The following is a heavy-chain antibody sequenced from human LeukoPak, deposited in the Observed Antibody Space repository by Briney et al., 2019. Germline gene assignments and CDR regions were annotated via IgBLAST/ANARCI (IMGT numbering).Heavy chain of an antibody. CDR2: IYTRGST. J-gene: IGHJ4*02. D-gene: IGHD5-24*01. Sequence: SETLSLTCTVSGGSISSGSYYWSWIRQPAGKGLEWIGRIYTRGSTNYNPSLKSRVTISVDTSKNQFSLKLSSVTAADTAVYYCARDSLVEMATITDYWGQGTLVTVSS. CDR3: ARDSLVEMATITDY. V-gene: IGHV4-61*02. CDR1: GGSISSGSYY.